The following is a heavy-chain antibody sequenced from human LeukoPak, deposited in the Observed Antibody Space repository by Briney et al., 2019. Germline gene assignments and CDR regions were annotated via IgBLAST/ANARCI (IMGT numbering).Heavy chain of an antibody. CDR1: GGSISSYY. CDR2: IYYSGST. CDR3: AREANDYVWGSYAY. V-gene: IGHV4-59*12. J-gene: IGHJ4*02. Sequence: SETLSLTCTVSGGSISSYYWSWIRQSPGKGLEWIGYIYYSGSTNYNPSLKSRVTISVDTSKNQFSLKLSSVTAADTAVYYCAREANDYVWGSYAYWGQGTLVTVSS. D-gene: IGHD3-16*01.